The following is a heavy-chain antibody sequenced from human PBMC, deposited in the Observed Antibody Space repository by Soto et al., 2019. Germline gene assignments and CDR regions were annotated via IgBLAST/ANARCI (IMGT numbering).Heavy chain of an antibody. CDR2: IYYNGYT. D-gene: IGHD2-21*02. Sequence: KPSETLSLTCTVSGGPISSGTCYWSWIRQHPGKGLEWIGYIYYNGYTYYNPSLKSRIAISVDTSKDLFSLKLSSVTVADTAVYYCAGVLSYGGYSRAVEVWGQGSTVTVSS. CDR1: GGPISSGTCY. CDR3: AGVLSYGGYSRAVEV. J-gene: IGHJ6*02. V-gene: IGHV4-31*03.